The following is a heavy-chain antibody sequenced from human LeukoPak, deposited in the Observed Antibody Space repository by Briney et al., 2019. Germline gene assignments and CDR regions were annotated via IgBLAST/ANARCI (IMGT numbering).Heavy chain of an antibody. CDR2: IYYSGST. Sequence: SETLSLTCTVSGGSISSYYWSWIRQPPGKGLEWIGYIYYSGSTNYNPSLKSRVTISVHTSKNQFSLKLSSVTAADTAVYYCARLSGYDWERFSAYWGQGTLVTVSS. J-gene: IGHJ4*02. V-gene: IGHV4-59*01. CDR3: ARLSGYDWERFSAY. CDR1: GGSISSYY. D-gene: IGHD5-12*01.